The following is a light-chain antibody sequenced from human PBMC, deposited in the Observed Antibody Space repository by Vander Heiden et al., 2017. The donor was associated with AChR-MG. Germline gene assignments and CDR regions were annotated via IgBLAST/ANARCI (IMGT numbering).Light chain of an antibody. CDR3: QQYYSTPPT. CDR1: QSVLYSSNNKHY. J-gene: IGKJ5*01. CDR2: WAS. V-gene: IGKV4-1*01. Sequence: DIVMTQSPDSLAVSPGERATINCKSSQSVLYSSNNKHYLAWYQQKPGQPPKLLIYWASTRESGVPDRFSGSGSGTDFTLTISSLQAEDVAVYYCQQYYSTPPTFGQGTRLEIK.